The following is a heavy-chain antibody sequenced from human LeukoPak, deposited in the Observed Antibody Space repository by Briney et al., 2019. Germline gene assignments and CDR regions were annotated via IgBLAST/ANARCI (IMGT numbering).Heavy chain of an antibody. CDR1: GFTFSDYY. J-gene: IGHJ4*02. CDR3: ASEYSSSWYEY. Sequence: GGSLRLSCAASGFTFSDYYMSWIRQAPGKGLEWVSYISSSGSTIYYADSVKGRFTISRDNAKNSLYLQMSSLRAEDTAVYYCASEYSSSWYEYWGRGTLVTVSS. V-gene: IGHV3-11*04. D-gene: IGHD6-13*01. CDR2: ISSSGSTI.